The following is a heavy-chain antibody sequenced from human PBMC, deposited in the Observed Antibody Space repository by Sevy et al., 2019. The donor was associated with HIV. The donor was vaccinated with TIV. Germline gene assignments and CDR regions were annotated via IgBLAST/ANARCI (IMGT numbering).Heavy chain of an antibody. J-gene: IGHJ3*02. CDR2: FDREDGET. CDR3: ATHPRGITMSPDI. V-gene: IGHV1-24*01. Sequence: ASVKVSCKVSGYTLTELSMHWVRQAPGKGLEWMGGFDREDGETIYAQKFQGRVTMTEDTSTDTAYMELSSLRSEDTAVYYSATHPRGITMSPDIWGQGTMVTVSS. D-gene: IGHD3-10*02. CDR1: GYTLTELS.